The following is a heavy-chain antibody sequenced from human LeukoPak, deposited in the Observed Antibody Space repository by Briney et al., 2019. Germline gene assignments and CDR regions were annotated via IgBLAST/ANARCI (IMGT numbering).Heavy chain of an antibody. CDR2: IYYSGST. CDR3: ASTMVRGVITHFDY. D-gene: IGHD3-10*01. V-gene: IGHV4-39*01. Sequence: SETLSLTCTVSGGSISSSSYYWGWIRQPPGKGLEWNGSIYYSGSTYYNPSLKSRVTISVDTSKNQFSLKLSSVTAADMAVYYCASTMVRGVITHFDYWGQGTLVTVSS. CDR1: GGSISSSSYY. J-gene: IGHJ4*02.